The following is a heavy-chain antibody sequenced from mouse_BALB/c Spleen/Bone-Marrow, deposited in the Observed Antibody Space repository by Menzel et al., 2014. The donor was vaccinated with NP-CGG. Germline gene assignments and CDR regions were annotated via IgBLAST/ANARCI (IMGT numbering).Heavy chain of an antibody. Sequence: EVNLVESGGGLVKPGGSLKLSCAASGFTFSSYAMSWVRQSPEKRLEWVAEISSSGSYTYYPDTVTGRFTISRDNAKNTLYLEMSSLRSEDTAMYYCARDSSGYFDYWGQGTTLTVSS. CDR1: GFTFSSYA. J-gene: IGHJ2*01. D-gene: IGHD3-1*01. CDR2: ISSSGSYT. CDR3: ARDSSGYFDY. V-gene: IGHV5-9-4*01.